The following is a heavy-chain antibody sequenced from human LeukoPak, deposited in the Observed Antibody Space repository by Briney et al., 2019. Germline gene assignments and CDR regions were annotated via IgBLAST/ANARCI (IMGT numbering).Heavy chain of an antibody. CDR2: ITHTGST. D-gene: IGHD6-13*01. Sequence: SETLSLTCAANGGSFSGYYWNWIRQPPGKGLEWIGDITHTGSTNDNPSLAGRVTVSVDTSKNQFSLSLASVTAADTALYYCARGSPAADDAFDIWGQGTLVTVSS. V-gene: IGHV4-34*01. CDR3: ARGSPAADDAFDI. J-gene: IGHJ3*02. CDR1: GGSFSGYY.